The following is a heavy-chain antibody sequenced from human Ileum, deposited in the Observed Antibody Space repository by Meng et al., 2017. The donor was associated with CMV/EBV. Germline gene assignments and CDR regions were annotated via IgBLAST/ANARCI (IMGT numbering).Heavy chain of an antibody. D-gene: IGHD3-16*01. Sequence: GESLKISCAASGFTFSSYAMHWVRQAPGKGLKWVAVISYDGSNKYYADSVKGRFTISRDNSKNTLYLQMNSLRAEDTAVYYCARDRLRPLYYYYYGMDVWGQGTTVTVSS. CDR3: ARDRLRPLYYYYYGMDV. CDR1: GFTFSSYA. V-gene: IGHV3-30-3*01. CDR2: ISYDGSNK. J-gene: IGHJ6*02.